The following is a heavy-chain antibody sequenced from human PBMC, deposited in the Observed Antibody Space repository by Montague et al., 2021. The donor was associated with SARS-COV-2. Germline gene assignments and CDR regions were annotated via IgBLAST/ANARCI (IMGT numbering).Heavy chain of an antibody. D-gene: IGHD1-26*01. V-gene: IGHV4-34*01. CDR1: GDSFSDYN. Sequence: SETLSLTCGVSGDSFSDYNWTLIRRPPRKELEWLVEIDHTGRSNYNPSLKSRVTLSLDTSKNHFSLKLTSVTAADTAVYFCARGLVWGATTGFDIWGQGTMVTVSS. J-gene: IGHJ3*02. CDR2: IDHTGRS. CDR3: ARGLVWGATTGFDI.